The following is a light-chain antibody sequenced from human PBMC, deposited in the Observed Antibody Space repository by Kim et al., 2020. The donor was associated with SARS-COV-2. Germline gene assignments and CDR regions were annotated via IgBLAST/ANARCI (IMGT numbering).Light chain of an antibody. CDR3: SSYRCSSTSKV. CDR1: NNDVGTYNF. J-gene: IGLJ2*01. V-gene: IGLV2-14*03. Sequence: QSALTQPASLSGSPGQSITISCTGTNNDVGTYNFVSWYQQHPGKAPNLLIYDVSDRPSGISNRFSGSKSGNTASLTISGLQPEDEADYYCSSYRCSSTSKVFGGGTKLTVL. CDR2: DVS.